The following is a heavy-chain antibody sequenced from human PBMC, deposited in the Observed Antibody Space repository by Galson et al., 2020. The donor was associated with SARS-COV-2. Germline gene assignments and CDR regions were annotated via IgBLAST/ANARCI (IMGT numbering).Heavy chain of an antibody. CDR2: ISSGGINI. J-gene: IGHJ4*02. CDR1: GFTFSNYE. Sequence: TGGSLRLSCSGSGFTFSNYELNWVRQAPGKGLEWVSYISSGGINIKYADSVKGRVSTSRDNAKNSVFLQMNSLRAEDTAVYYCARADYYYHSGSYSYYFDYWGQGTLVTVSS. CDR3: ARADYYYHSGSYSYYFDY. V-gene: IGHV3-48*03. D-gene: IGHD3-22*01.